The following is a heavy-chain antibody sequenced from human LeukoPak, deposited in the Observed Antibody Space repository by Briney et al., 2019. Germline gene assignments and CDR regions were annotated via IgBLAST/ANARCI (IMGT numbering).Heavy chain of an antibody. V-gene: IGHV4-39*01. Sequence: PSETLSLTCTVSGGSISRSGYYWAWIRQPPGKGLEWIASSDYSGSKTYNPSLKSRVTVSVDTSTNEFFLKLTSVTAADTAVYYCAKDFGDFRTDCWGQGTLVTVSS. J-gene: IGHJ4*02. CDR2: SDYSGSK. D-gene: IGHD4-17*01. CDR3: AKDFGDFRTDC. CDR1: GGSISRSGYY.